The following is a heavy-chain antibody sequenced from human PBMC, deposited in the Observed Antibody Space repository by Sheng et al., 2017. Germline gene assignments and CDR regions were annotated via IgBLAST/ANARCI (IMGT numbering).Heavy chain of an antibody. CDR3: ARSRDQRSSSSIWFDP. D-gene: IGHD6-6*01. J-gene: IGHJ5*02. V-gene: IGHV4-34*01. Sequence: QVQLQQWGAGLLKPSETLSLTCAVYGGSFSGYYWSWIHQPPGKGLEWIGEINHSGSTNYNPSLKSRVTISVDTSKNQFSLKLSSVTAADTAVYYCARSRDQRSSSSIWFDPWGQGTLVTVSS. CDR1: GGSFSGYY. CDR2: INHSGST.